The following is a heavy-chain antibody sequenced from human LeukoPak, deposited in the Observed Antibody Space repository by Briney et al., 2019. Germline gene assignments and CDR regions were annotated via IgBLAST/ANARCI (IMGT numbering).Heavy chain of an antibody. V-gene: IGHV2-5*02. CDR1: GFSLSTSGVG. CDR2: IYWDDDK. D-gene: IGHD3-3*01. J-gene: IGHJ4*02. Sequence: SGPTLVNPTQTLTLTCTFSGFSLSTSGVGVGWIRQPPGKALEWLALIYWDDDKRCSPSLKSRLTITKDTSKNQVVLTMTNMDPVDTATYYCAHRPPPDRIGFFSRSKNIRFDYWGQGTLVTVSS. CDR3: AHRPPPDRIGFFSRSKNIRFDY.